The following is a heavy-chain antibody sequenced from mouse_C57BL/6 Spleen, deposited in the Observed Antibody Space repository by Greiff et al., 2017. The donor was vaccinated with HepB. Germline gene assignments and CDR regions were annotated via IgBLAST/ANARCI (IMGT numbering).Heavy chain of an antibody. V-gene: IGHV5-9*01. Sequence: EVKLVESGGGLVKPGGSLKLSCAASGFTFSSYTMSWVRQTPEKRLEWVATISGGGGNTYYPDSVKGRFTISRDNAKNTLYLQMSSLRSEDTALYYCARHYYGSLFDYWGQGTTLTVSS. CDR2: ISGGGGNT. J-gene: IGHJ2*01. CDR1: GFTFSSYT. D-gene: IGHD1-1*01. CDR3: ARHYYGSLFDY.